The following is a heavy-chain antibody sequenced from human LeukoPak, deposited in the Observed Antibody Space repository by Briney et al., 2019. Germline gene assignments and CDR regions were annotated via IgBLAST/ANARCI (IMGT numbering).Heavy chain of an antibody. D-gene: IGHD2-2*01. V-gene: IGHV4-34*01. CDR1: GGSFSGYY. J-gene: IGHJ4*02. CDR3: ARGSGRGIVVVPAATYYFDY. CDR2: INHSGST. Sequence: SETLSLTCAVYGGSFSGYYWSWIRQPPGKGLEWIGEINHSGSTNYNPSLKSRVTISADTSKNQFSLKLSSVTAADTAVYYCARGSGRGIVVVPAATYYFDYWGQGTLVTVSS.